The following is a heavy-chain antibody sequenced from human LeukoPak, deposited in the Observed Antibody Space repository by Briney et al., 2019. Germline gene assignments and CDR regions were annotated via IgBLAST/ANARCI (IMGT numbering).Heavy chain of an antibody. J-gene: IGHJ4*02. D-gene: IGHD3-10*01. CDR1: GYTFTGYY. CDR2: INPNSGGT. V-gene: IGHV1-2*02. CDR3: ARGRGQYYGSGSPLDY. Sequence: ASVKVSCKASGYTFTGYYMHWVRQAPGQGLEWMGWINPNSGGTNYAQKFQGRVTMTRDTSISTAYMELSRLRSDDTAVYYCARGRGQYYGSGSPLDYCGQGTLVTVSS.